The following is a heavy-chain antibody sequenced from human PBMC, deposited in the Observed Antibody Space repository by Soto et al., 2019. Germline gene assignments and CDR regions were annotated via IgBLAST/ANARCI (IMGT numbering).Heavy chain of an antibody. CDR2: MYYSGNT. Sequence: SETLSLTCTVSGGSVSSYYWSWIRQPPGKGLEWIGYMYYSGNTSYNPSLKSRVTISADTSKTQLSLKLSSVTAADTAVYYCARHPTSDSRAYMDVWGKGTTVTVSS. J-gene: IGHJ6*03. CDR3: ARHPTSDSRAYMDV. D-gene: IGHD2-2*01. CDR1: GGSVSSYY. V-gene: IGHV4-59*08.